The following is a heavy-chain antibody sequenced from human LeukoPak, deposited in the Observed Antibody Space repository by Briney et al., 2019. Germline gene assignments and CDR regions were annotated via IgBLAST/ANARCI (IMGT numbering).Heavy chain of an antibody. CDR3: ATISAQTFDI. J-gene: IGHJ3*02. CDR2: IKPDGSDK. CDR1: GFSFRSHW. V-gene: IGHV3-7*01. D-gene: IGHD5-24*01. Sequence: GGSLRLSWVGSGFSFRSHWVNWVRQSPGKGLEWVANIKPDGSDKYYVDSARGRFTVSRDNAKNSPFLKMNSLRAEDTAIYYCATISAQTFDIWGQGTLVSVSS.